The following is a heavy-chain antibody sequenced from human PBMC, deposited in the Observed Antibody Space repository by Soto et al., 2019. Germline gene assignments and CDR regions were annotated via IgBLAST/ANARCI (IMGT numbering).Heavy chain of an antibody. CDR3: ARDGGDLGYLDY. CDR1: GGSVSSGSYY. D-gene: IGHD2-21*02. CDR2: IYYSGST. V-gene: IGHV4-61*01. Sequence: QVQLQESGPGLVKPSETLSLTCTVSGGSVSSGSYYWSWIRQPPGKGLEWIGYIYYSGSTNYNPSLKSRVTISVDTSKNQFSLKLSSVTAADTAVYYCARDGGDLGYLDYWGQGTLVTVSS. J-gene: IGHJ4*02.